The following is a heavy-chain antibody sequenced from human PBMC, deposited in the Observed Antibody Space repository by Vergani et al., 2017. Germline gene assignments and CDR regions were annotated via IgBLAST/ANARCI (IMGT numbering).Heavy chain of an antibody. Sequence: ELQLLESGGGLVQLGGSLRPPCAASVSTFSSYAMSWFRQARGRGLEWVSAISGSGGRTYYADSVKGRFTISRDNCKNTLYLQMNSMRAEDTAVCYCAKNSGSYYYYYGMDVWGQGTTVTVSS. J-gene: IGHJ6*02. CDR2: ISGSGGRT. CDR3: AKNSGSYYYYYGMDV. V-gene: IGHV3-23*01. CDR1: VSTFSSYA. D-gene: IGHD1-26*01.